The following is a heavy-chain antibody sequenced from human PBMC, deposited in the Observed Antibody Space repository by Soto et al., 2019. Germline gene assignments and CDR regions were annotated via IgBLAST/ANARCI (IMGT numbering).Heavy chain of an antibody. CDR2: MNPNSGKT. CDR1: GYTFTSYE. V-gene: IGHV1-8*01. D-gene: IGHD4-17*01. CDR3: ARGIKYGAYSRWFDP. Sequence: QVQLVQSGAEVKKPGASVKVSCKASGYTFTSYEINWVRQATGQGLEYLGWMNPNSGKTAYVQKFQGRVTMTWDTSISTAYMELSSLRSEDTAAYFCARGIKYGAYSRWFDPWGQGTLVTVSS. J-gene: IGHJ5*02.